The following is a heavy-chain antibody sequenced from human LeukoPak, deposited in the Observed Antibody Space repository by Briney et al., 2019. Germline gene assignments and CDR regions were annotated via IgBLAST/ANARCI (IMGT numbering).Heavy chain of an antibody. CDR3: ARDDYGGNRGVDY. Sequence: PSETLSLTCTVSGGSISSGSYYWSWIRQPAGKGLEWIGYIYYSGSTNYNPSLKSRVTISVDTSKNQFSLKLSSVTAADTAVYYCARDDYGGNRGVDYWGQGTLVTVSS. CDR2: IYYSGST. V-gene: IGHV4-61*10. CDR1: GGSISSGSYY. D-gene: IGHD4-23*01. J-gene: IGHJ4*02.